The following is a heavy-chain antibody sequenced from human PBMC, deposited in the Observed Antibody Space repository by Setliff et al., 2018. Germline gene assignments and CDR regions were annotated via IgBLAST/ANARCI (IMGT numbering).Heavy chain of an antibody. Sequence: SETLSLTCADYGVPLSGHYWTWVRQTPGKGLEWIGEVHHSGTTNYNPSLKSRVTISVDTSDTSRNQFSLKLKFLTATDTGVYYCARLRGIAVPGAPKYYSPGYWGQGTLVTVSS. V-gene: IGHV4-34*01. CDR1: GVPLSGHY. CDR3: ARLRGIAVPGAPKYYSPGY. J-gene: IGHJ4*02. D-gene: IGHD6-19*01. CDR2: VHHSGTT.